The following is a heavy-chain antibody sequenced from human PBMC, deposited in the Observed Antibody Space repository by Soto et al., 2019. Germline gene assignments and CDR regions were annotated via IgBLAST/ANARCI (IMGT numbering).Heavy chain of an antibody. D-gene: IGHD6-19*01. CDR2: ISYDGSNK. CDR3: ARDRIAVAGNPEYFQH. V-gene: IGHV3-30-3*01. J-gene: IGHJ1*01. Sequence: PGGSLRLSCAASGFTFSSYAMHWVRQAPGKGLEWVAVISYDGSNKYYADSVKGRFTISRDNSKNTLYLQMNSLRAEDTAVYYCARDRIAVAGNPEYFQHWGQGTLVTVSS. CDR1: GFTFSSYA.